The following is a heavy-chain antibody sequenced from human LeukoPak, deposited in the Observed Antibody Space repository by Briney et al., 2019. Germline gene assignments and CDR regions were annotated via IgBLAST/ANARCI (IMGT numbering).Heavy chain of an antibody. CDR2: INPNSGGT. D-gene: IGHD6-13*01. CDR1: GYTFTSYA. Sequence: ASVKVSCKASGYTFTSYAMNWVRQAPGQGLEWMGWINPNSGGTNYAQKFQGRVTMTGDTSISTAYMELSRLRSDDTAVYYCARDGAAAGTWWFDPWGQGTLVTVSS. V-gene: IGHV1-2*02. J-gene: IGHJ5*02. CDR3: ARDGAAAGTWWFDP.